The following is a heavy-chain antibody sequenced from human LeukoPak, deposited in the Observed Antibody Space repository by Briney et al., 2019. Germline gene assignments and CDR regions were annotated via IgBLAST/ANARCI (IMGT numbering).Heavy chain of an antibody. CDR1: GFTFGDTW. CDR3: AAQYSSSSAPFY. J-gene: IGHJ4*02. CDR2: IKQDGSEK. D-gene: IGHD6-6*01. Sequence: GGSLRLSCAASGFTFGDTWMNWVRQVPGQGLEWVANIKQDGSEKFYVASVKGRFTISRDNGKSSLYLQMNSLRAEDTALYYCAAQYSSSSAPFYWGQGTLVTVSS. V-gene: IGHV3-7*03.